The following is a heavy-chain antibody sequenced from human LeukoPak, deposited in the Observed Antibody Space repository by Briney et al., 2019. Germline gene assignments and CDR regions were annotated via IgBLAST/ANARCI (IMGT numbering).Heavy chain of an antibody. Sequence: GGSLRLSCAASGCTFTSYSMNWVRQAPGKGLEWVSTISGGGGSTYYADSVKGRFTISRDNSKNTLYLQVNSLRAEDTAVYYCAKGGKWDVTPFDYWGQGTLVTVSS. CDR1: GCTFTSYS. CDR3: AKGGKWDVTPFDY. J-gene: IGHJ4*02. V-gene: IGHV3-23*01. CDR2: ISGGGGST. D-gene: IGHD1-26*01.